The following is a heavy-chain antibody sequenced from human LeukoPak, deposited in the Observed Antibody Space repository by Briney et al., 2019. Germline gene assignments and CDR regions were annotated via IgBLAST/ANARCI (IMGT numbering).Heavy chain of an antibody. CDR1: GFTFSSYG. V-gene: IGHV3-30*02. CDR3: AKSHLPNSYSGTYYCDY. D-gene: IGHD1-26*01. J-gene: IGHJ4*02. Sequence: GGSLRLFCAASGFTFSSYGMHWVRQAPAKGLEGVAFIRYDESKTFYGDSVKGRFTVSRDNSKNTLYLQMNSLRAEDTAVYYCAKSHLPNSYSGTYYCDYWGQGTQVTVSS. CDR2: IRYDESKT.